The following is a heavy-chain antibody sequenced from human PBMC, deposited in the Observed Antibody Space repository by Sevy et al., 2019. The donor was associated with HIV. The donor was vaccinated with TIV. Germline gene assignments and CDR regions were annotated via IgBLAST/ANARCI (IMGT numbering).Heavy chain of an antibody. CDR1: GYSIRSGYY. J-gene: IGHJ6*04. CDR3: ARLASWSGIMDV. Sequence: SETLSLTCNVSGYSIRSGYYWGWIRQPPGKGLDWIGSIYHPTNTYYNPTLKNRVTISLDTSKNQFSLKVRSVTAADTAVYYCARLASWSGIMDVWGRGTTVTVSS. V-gene: IGHV4-38-2*02. CDR2: IYHPTNT. D-gene: IGHD3-3*01.